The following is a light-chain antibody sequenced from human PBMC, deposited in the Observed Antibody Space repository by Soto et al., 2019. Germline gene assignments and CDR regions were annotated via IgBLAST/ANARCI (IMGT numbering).Light chain of an antibody. Sequence: EIDLTQNTGTLSLSPGGRATLSCSASQSVSSSDVGWYQQEPCQAPPVFMYSASSRATGIPERFSGSGSGTDFTLTISRLEPEDFAVYYCQQYGSSPRTFGQGTKVDIK. J-gene: IGKJ1*01. V-gene: IGKV3-20*01. CDR1: QSVSSSD. CDR3: QQYGSSPRT. CDR2: SAS.